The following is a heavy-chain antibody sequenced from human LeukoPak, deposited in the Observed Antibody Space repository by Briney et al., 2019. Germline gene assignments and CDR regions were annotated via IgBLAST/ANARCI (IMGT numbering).Heavy chain of an antibody. J-gene: IGHJ5*02. CDR1: GFTFSSYS. D-gene: IGHD2-2*02. V-gene: IGHV3-21*01. CDR3: ARVLRVPDAILGWFDP. CDR2: ISSSSSYI. Sequence: GGSLRLSCAASGFTFSSYSMNWVRQAPGKGLEWVSSISSSSSYIYYADSVKGRFTISRDNAKNSLYLQMNSLRAEDTAVYYCARVLRVPDAILGWFDPWGQGTLVTVSS.